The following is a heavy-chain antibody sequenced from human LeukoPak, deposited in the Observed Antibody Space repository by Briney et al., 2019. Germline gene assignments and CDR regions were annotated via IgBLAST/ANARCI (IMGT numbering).Heavy chain of an antibody. J-gene: IGHJ3*02. CDR3: AGEGALTVTKDAFDI. CDR1: GFTFSSYS. V-gene: IGHV3-21*01. CDR2: ISSSSSYI. D-gene: IGHD4-17*01. Sequence: PGGSLRLSCAASGFTFSSYSMNWVRQAPGKGLEWVSSISSSSSYIYYADSVKGRFTISRDNAKNSLYLQMNSLRAEDTAVYYCAGEGALTVTKDAFDIWGQGTMVTVSS.